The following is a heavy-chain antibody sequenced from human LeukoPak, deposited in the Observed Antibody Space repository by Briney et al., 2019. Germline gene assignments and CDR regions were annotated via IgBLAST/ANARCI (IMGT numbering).Heavy chain of an antibody. CDR2: IYYSGST. V-gene: IGHV4-39*01. D-gene: IGHD6-19*01. CDR1: GGSISSSSYY. CDR3: ARHPSSGWCNY. J-gene: IGHJ4*02. Sequence: SETLSLTCTVSGGSISSSSYYWGWIRQPPGKGLEWIVSIYYSGSTYYNPSLKSRVTISVDTSKNQFSLKLSSVTAADTAVYYCARHPSSGWCNYWGQGTLVTVSS.